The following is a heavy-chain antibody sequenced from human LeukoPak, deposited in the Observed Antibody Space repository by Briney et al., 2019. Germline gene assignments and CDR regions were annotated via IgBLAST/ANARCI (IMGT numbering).Heavy chain of an antibody. D-gene: IGHD5-24*01. Sequence: GGSLRLSCAASGFTFSSYSMNWVRQAPGTGLEWVSSITSSSSHVYYADSVKGRFTISRDNAKNSLYLQMNSLRAEDTAVYYCARAEMATITYPDYWGQGTPVTVSS. J-gene: IGHJ4*02. V-gene: IGHV3-21*01. CDR2: ITSSSSHV. CDR1: GFTFSSYS. CDR3: ARAEMATITYPDY.